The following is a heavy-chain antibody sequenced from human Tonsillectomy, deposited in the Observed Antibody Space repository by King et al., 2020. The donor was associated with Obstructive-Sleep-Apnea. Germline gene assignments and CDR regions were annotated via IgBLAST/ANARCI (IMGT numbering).Heavy chain of an antibody. V-gene: IGHV1-18*01. J-gene: IGHJ4*02. Sequence: QLVQSGAEVKKPGASGKFSCRALGSTFTSYGISWVRQPLEQGLEGLGGIGAYNGNTNYSQKLQGRVTMTTDTSTSTAYMELRSLRSDDTAVYYCARPTVAGNSGLDYWGQGTLVTVSS. CDR1: GSTFTSYG. CDR3: ARPTVAGNSGLDY. D-gene: IGHD6-19*01. CDR2: IGAYNGNT.